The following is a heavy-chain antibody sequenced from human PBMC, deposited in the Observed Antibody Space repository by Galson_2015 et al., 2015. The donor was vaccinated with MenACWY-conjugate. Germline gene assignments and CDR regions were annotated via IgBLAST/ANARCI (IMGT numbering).Heavy chain of an antibody. J-gene: IGHJ4*02. V-gene: IGHV3-23*02. D-gene: IGHD5-18*01. CDR3: AKWDGYGHY. CDR2: ISGSTNTT. Sequence: SLRLSCAASGFTFSTNAMTWVRQAPGKGLEWVSGISGSTNTTYYRGSVKGRFTISRDNSKNTVYLQMNSLRAEDTAFYYCAKWDGYGHYWGQGTLVTVSS. CDR1: GFTFSTNA.